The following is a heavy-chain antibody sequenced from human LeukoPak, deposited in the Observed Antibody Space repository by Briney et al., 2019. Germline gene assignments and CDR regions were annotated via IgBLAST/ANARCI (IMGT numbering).Heavy chain of an antibody. CDR3: ARSLEDSSGYYQPDYFDY. J-gene: IGHJ4*02. CDR2: IYYNGST. Sequence: SETLSLTCTVSGRSISSYYWNWIRQPPGKGLEWIGYIYYNGSTNYNPSLKSRVTISVDTSKNQFSLKLSSVTAADTAVYYCARSLEDSSGYYQPDYFDYWGQGTLVTVSS. CDR1: GRSISSYY. V-gene: IGHV4-59*12. D-gene: IGHD3-22*01.